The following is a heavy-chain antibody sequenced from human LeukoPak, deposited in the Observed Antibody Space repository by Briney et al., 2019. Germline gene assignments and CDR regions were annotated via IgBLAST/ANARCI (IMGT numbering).Heavy chain of an antibody. Sequence: SETLSLTCTVSGGSISSGGYSWSWIRQHPGKGLEWIGYIYYSGSTYYNPSLKSRVTISVDTSKNQFSLKLSSVTAADTAVYYCARTPYYDSSGYHPRFDYWGQGTLVTVSS. V-gene: IGHV4-31*03. D-gene: IGHD3-22*01. CDR1: GGSISSGGYS. CDR3: ARTPYYDSSGYHPRFDY. J-gene: IGHJ4*02. CDR2: IYYSGST.